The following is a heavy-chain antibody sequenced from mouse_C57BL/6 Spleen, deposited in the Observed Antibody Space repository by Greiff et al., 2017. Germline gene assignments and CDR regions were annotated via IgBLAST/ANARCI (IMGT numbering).Heavy chain of an antibody. Sequence: VQLQQSGAELVKPGASVKMSCKASGYTFTSYWITWVKQRPGQGLEWIGDIYPGSGSTNYNEKFKGKATLTVDTSSSTAYMQLSSLTSADSAVYDCARGGRAMDYWGQGTSVTVSS. V-gene: IGHV1-55*01. J-gene: IGHJ4*01. CDR1: GYTFTSYW. CDR2: IYPGSGST. CDR3: ARGGRAMDY.